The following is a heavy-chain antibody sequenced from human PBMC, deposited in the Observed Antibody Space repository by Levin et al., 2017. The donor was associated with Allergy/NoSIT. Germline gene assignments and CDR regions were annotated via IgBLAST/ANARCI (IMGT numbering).Heavy chain of an antibody. CDR3: AKDAISGVTQGD. J-gene: IGHJ4*02. CDR1: GFTFSSYA. Sequence: HPGGSLRLSCAASGFTFSSYAMSWVRQAPGKGLEWVSGISASGGSTYYADSVKGRFTISRDNSKNTLYLQMNSLRAEDTALYYCAKDAISGVTQGDWGQGTLVTVSS. V-gene: IGHV3-23*01. D-gene: IGHD3-10*01. CDR2: ISASGGST.